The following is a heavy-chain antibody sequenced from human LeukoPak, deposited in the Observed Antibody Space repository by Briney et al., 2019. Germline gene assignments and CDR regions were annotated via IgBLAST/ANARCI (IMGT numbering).Heavy chain of an antibody. V-gene: IGHV1-2*02. CDR3: ARVYNWNDVVDY. Sequence: ASVKVSCKASGYTFTGYYMHWVRQAPGQGLEWMGWINPNSGGTNYAQKLQGRVTMTTDTSTSTAYMELRSLRSDDTAVYYCARVYNWNDVVDYWGQGTLVTVSS. CDR1: GYTFTGYY. CDR2: INPNSGGT. D-gene: IGHD1-1*01. J-gene: IGHJ4*02.